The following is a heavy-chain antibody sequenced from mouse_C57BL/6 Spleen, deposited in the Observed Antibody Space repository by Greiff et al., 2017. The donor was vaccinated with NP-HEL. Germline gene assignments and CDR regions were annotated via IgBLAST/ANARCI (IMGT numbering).Heavy chain of an antibody. CDR1: GYAFSSSW. J-gene: IGHJ3*01. CDR3: ARRGAAMVNDGNAY. Sequence: QVQLQQSGPELVKPGASVKISCKASGYAFSSSWMNWVKQRPGKGLEWIGRIYPGDGDTNYNGKFKGKATLTADKSSSTAYMQLSSLTSEDSAVYFCARRGAAMVNDGNAYWGQGTLVTVSA. D-gene: IGHD2-2*01. V-gene: IGHV1-82*01. CDR2: IYPGDGDT.